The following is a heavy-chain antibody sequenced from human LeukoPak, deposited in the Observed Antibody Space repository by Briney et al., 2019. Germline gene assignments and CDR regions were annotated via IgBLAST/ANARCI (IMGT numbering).Heavy chain of an antibody. CDR3: ARGTYYYDSSGYSYYFDY. D-gene: IGHD3-22*01. Sequence: PSETLSLTCTVSGGSISSGGYYWGWLRQHPGKGLGWIGYIYYSGSTYYNPSLKSRVTISVDTSKNQFSLKLSSVTAADTAVYYCARGTYYYDSSGYSYYFDYWGQGTLVTVSS. CDR1: GGSISSGGYY. CDR2: IYYSGST. J-gene: IGHJ4*02. V-gene: IGHV4-31*03.